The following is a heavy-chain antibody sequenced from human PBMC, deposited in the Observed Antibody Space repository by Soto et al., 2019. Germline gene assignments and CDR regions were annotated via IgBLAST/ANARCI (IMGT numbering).Heavy chain of an antibody. J-gene: IGHJ4*02. D-gene: IGHD3-10*01. V-gene: IGHV4-30-4*01. CDR1: GGSISSGDYY. CDR2: IYYSGST. Sequence: ASETLSLTCTVSGGSISSGDYYWSWIRQPPGKGLEWIGYIYYSGSTYYNPSLKSRVTISVDTSKNQFSLKLSSVTAADTAVYYCPRGGGGGSGSYYSAFDYWGQGTLVTVSS. CDR3: PRGGGGGSGSYYSAFDY.